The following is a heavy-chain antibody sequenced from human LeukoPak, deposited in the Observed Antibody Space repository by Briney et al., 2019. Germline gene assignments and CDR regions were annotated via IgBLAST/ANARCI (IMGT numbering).Heavy chain of an antibody. CDR3: AKTSATKLLWFGELFDRDEYYFDY. Sequence: PGGSLRLSCAASGFTFSTSGMHWVRQAPGKGLEWVSGISWNSGSIGYADSVKGRFTISRDNAKNSLYLQMNSLRAEDTALYYCAKTSATKLLWFGELFDRDEYYFDYWGQGTLVTVSS. J-gene: IGHJ4*02. V-gene: IGHV3-9*01. CDR2: ISWNSGSI. CDR1: GFTFSTSG. D-gene: IGHD3-10*01.